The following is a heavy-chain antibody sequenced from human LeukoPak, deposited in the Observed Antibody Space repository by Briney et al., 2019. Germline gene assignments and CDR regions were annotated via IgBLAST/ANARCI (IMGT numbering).Heavy chain of an antibody. CDR3: ARGKRIQLWLRPFDY. Sequence: ASVKVSCKASGYTFTSYGISWVRQATGQGLEWMGWMNPNSGNIGYAQKFQGRVTMTRNTSISTAYMELSSLRSEDTAVYYCARGKRIQLWLRPFDYWGQGTLVTVSS. V-gene: IGHV1-8*02. D-gene: IGHD5-18*01. CDR2: MNPNSGNI. CDR1: GYTFTSYG. J-gene: IGHJ4*02.